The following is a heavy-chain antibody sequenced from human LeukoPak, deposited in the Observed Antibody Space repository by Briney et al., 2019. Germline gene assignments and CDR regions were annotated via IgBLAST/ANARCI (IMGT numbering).Heavy chain of an antibody. Sequence: SQTLSLTCAISVDSVSTNSAAWDWVRQSPSRGLEWLGRTYYRAKWYNDYAESVKSRMTIKQDTSKNQFSLQLNSVTPEDTAVYYCAREFEQQLAYDAFDMWGQGTVVTVSS. CDR2: TYYRAKWYN. D-gene: IGHD6-13*01. CDR3: AREFEQQLAYDAFDM. J-gene: IGHJ3*02. V-gene: IGHV6-1*01. CDR1: VDSVSTNSAA.